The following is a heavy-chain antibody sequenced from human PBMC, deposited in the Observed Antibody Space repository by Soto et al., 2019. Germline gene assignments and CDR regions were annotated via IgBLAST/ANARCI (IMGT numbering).Heavy chain of an antibody. CDR2: IIPIFGTA. J-gene: IGHJ4*02. CDR3: ARPSGRGYNYGPXDY. CDR1: GGSFSSYA. V-gene: IGHV1-69*13. Sequence: ASVKVSCKASGGSFSSYAISWLRQAAGQGLEWMGGIIPIFGTANYAQKFQGRVTITADESTSTAYMELSSLRSEDTAVYYCARPSGRGYNYGPXDYWGQGTLVTVSS. D-gene: IGHD5-18*01.